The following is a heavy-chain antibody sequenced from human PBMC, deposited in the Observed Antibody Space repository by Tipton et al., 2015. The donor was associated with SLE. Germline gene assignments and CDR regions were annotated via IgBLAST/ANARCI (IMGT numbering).Heavy chain of an antibody. Sequence: SLRLSCAGSGFPFSAFGMTRFRQAPGKGLGWVAVIWCDGSIEKYADSVKGRFTISRDNAKNTVYLQMNSLRAEDSAVYYCARDRSFYYYMDVWGKGTTVTVSS. CDR3: ARDRSFYYYMDV. D-gene: IGHD3-10*01. CDR2: IWCDGSIE. V-gene: IGHV3-33*01. J-gene: IGHJ6*03. CDR1: GFPFSAFG.